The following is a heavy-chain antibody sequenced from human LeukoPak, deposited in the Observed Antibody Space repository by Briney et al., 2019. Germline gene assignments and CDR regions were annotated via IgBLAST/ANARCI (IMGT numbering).Heavy chain of an antibody. D-gene: IGHD6-6*01. Sequence: ASVKVSCKASGYTFTSYGISWVRQAPGQGLEWMGWISAYNGNTNYAQKLQGRVTMTTDTSTSTAYTELRSLRSDDTAVYYCARDGKYSSSPPFDYWGQGTLVTVSS. CDR2: ISAYNGNT. CDR3: ARDGKYSSSPPFDY. V-gene: IGHV1-18*01. CDR1: GYTFTSYG. J-gene: IGHJ4*02.